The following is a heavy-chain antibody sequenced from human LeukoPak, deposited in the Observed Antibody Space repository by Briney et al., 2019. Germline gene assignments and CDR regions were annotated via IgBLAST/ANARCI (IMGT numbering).Heavy chain of an antibody. CDR1: GFTFSSYA. D-gene: IGHD6-13*01. J-gene: IGHJ6*03. V-gene: IGHV3-30-3*01. CDR3: ARDGRYSSSWHQYYYYMDV. Sequence: GSLRLSCAASGFTFSSYAMHWVRQAPGKGLEWVAVISYDGSNKYYADSVKGRFTISRDSSNNTLYLQMNSLRAEDTAVYYCARDGRYSSSWHQYYYYMDVWGKGTTVTVSS. CDR2: ISYDGSNK.